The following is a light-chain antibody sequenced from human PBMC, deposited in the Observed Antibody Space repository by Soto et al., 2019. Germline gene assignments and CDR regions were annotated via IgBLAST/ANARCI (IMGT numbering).Light chain of an antibody. CDR1: SSDIGGYNY. CDR3: RLNAGHNHFV. V-gene: IGLV2-8*01. CDR2: EVT. Sequence: QSALTQPPSASGSPGQSVTISCTGTSSDIGGYNYVSWFQQHPGKAPKVMIYEVTKRPSGVPDRFSGSKSGNTASLTVSGPQAEDGANYYLRLNAGHNHFVIRGGTKLTVL. J-gene: IGLJ2*01.